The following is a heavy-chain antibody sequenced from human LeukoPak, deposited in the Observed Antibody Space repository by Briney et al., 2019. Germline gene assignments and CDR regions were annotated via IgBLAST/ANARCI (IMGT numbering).Heavy chain of an antibody. V-gene: IGHV3-21*01. CDR1: GFTFDDYA. D-gene: IGHD1-26*01. J-gene: IGHJ3*02. CDR2: ISSSSSYI. CDR3: ARDPREMWERGNVLDI. Sequence: GGSLRLSCAASGFTFDDYAMHWVRQAPGKGLEWVSSISSSSSYIYYADSVKGRFTISRDNAKNSLYLQMNSLRAEDTAVYYCARDPREMWERGNVLDIWGQGTMVTVSS.